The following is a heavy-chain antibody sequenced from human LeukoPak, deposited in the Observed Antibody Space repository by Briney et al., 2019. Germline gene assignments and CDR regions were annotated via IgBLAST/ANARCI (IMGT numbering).Heavy chain of an antibody. Sequence: ASVKVSCKASGYTFTSYGMHWVRQAPGQSLECMGWINAANGNTKYSQKFQGRVTITRDTSASTAYMELSSLRAEDTAVYYCAKDPLWSSTIVERGYFDLWGRGTLVTVSS. J-gene: IGHJ2*01. CDR3: AKDPLWSSTIVERGYFDL. D-gene: IGHD3-22*01. CDR2: INAANGNT. V-gene: IGHV1-3*01. CDR1: GYTFTSYG.